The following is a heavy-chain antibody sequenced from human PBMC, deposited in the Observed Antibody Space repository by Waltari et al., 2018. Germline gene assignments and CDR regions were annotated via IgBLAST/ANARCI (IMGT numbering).Heavy chain of an antibody. CDR1: GASLSGAY. J-gene: IGHJ5*02. CDR2: IRHPGST. V-gene: IGHV4-34*01. D-gene: IGHD3-3*01. CDR3: TRGGNYDFWSHRPFVDP. Sequence: QVQLQQWGAGLLGPSETLSLTCAVYGASLSGAYWGWVRQPPGKGLEWIGQIRHPGSTNYNPSLKSRVTISIDTPRSQFSLRLSSVTAADTALYFCTRGGNYDFWSHRPFVDPWGQGTLVTVSS.